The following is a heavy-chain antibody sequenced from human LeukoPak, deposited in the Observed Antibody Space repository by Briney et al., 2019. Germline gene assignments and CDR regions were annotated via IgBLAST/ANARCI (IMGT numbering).Heavy chain of an antibody. CDR3: AKDVAVAPFGY. V-gene: IGHV3-30*02. J-gene: IGHJ4*02. Sequence: GESLKISCAASGFTFSSYGMHWVRQAPGKGLEWVAFIRYDGSNKYYADSVKGRFTISRDNSKNTLYLQMNSLRAEDTAVYYCAKDVAVAPFGYWGQGTLVTVSS. CDR2: IRYDGSNK. D-gene: IGHD6-19*01. CDR1: GFTFSSYG.